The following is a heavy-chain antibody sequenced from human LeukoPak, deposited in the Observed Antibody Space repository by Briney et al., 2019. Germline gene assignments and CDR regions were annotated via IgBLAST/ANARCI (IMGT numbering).Heavy chain of an antibody. D-gene: IGHD1-7*01. CDR2: ITGDGRDT. V-gene: IGHV3-23*01. J-gene: IGHJ4*02. CDR1: GFTFKNYA. CDR3: AKGSRTSRPYYFDF. Sequence: GGSLRLSCAASGFTFKNYAMSWVRQAPGKGLDWVSAITGDGRDTYHADSVKGRFTISRDNSRNTLFLQMNSLRVEDSAVYYCAKGSRTSRPYYFDFWGQGTLVTVPS.